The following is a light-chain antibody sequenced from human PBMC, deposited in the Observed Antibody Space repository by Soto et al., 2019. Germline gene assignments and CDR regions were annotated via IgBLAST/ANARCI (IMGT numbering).Light chain of an antibody. Sequence: EIVLTQSPATLSLSPGERATLSCRASQSVSSYLAWYQQKPGQAPWLLIYDASNRATGIPARFSGSGSGTDFTLTISSLEPEDFAVYYCQQRSNWPGFGGGTKVEIK. V-gene: IGKV3-11*01. CDR1: QSVSSY. CDR2: DAS. J-gene: IGKJ4*02. CDR3: QQRSNWPG.